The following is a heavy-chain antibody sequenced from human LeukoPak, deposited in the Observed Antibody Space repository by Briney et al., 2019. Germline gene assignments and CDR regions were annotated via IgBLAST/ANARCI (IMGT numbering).Heavy chain of an antibody. CDR3: ARWGYDSSGSYWDN. J-gene: IGHJ4*02. CDR1: GFSVSSNY. V-gene: IGHV3-53*01. CDR2: IYSVSDT. D-gene: IGHD3-22*01. Sequence: GGSLRLSCAASGFSVSSNYMSWDSQAPGKGLQWVSVIYSVSDTFYADSVKGRFTISRDNSKNTVSLQMNSLRADDTAVYYCARWGYDSSGSYWDNWGQGTLVTVSS.